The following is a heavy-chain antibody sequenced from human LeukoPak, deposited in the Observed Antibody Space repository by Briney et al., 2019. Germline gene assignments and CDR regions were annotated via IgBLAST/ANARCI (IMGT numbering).Heavy chain of an antibody. V-gene: IGHV4-39*07. CDR2: IYYSGST. D-gene: IGHD3-22*01. Sequence: SGTLSLTCAVSGGSISSSSYCWGWIRQPPGKGLEWIGSIYYSGSTYYNPSLKSRVTISVDTSKNKFSLKLSSVTAADTAVYYCARGSIDPPMISPFDYWGQGTLVTVSS. CDR1: GGSISSSSYC. J-gene: IGHJ4*02. CDR3: ARGSIDPPMISPFDY.